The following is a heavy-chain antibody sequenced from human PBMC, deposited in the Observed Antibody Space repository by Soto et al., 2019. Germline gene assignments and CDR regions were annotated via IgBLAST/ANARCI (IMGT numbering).Heavy chain of an antibody. V-gene: IGHV2-5*02. Sequence: SGPTLVNPTQTLTLTCTLSGFSLSTSGVGVNWIRQPPGKALEWLALIYWDDDRRYSPSLKSRLTITKDTAKNQVVLTMTNVDPVDTATYYCGRIVGYCVSSSCYDDFDYWGQGTLVTVSS. CDR3: GRIVGYCVSSSCYDDFDY. J-gene: IGHJ4*02. CDR1: GFSLSTSGVG. D-gene: IGHD2-2*01. CDR2: IYWDDDR.